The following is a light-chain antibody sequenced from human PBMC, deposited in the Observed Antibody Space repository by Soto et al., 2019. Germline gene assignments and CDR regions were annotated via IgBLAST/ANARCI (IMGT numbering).Light chain of an antibody. Sequence: QSVLTQPPSESGTPGQTVTISCSGSSSNIANNNGVNWYQQVPGTAPKLLITNNNQRPSGVPDRFSGSKSGTSAFLAISGLQSEDDADYYCGTWDDSLRGPVFGGGTRLTV. CDR2: NNN. J-gene: IGLJ2*01. CDR3: GTWDDSLRGPV. V-gene: IGLV1-44*01. CDR1: SSNIANNN.